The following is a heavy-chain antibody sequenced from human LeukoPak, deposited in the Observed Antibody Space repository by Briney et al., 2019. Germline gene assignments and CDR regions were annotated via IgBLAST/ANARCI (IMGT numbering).Heavy chain of an antibody. CDR3: ASAIFGYSSSWYVPAEYFQH. Sequence: SETLSLTCTVSGGSISSYYWSWIRQPPGEGLEWIGYIYYSGSTNYNPSLKSRVTISVDTSKNQFSLKLSSVTAADTAVYYCASAIFGYSSSWYVPAEYFQHWGQGTLVTVSS. CDR1: GGSISSYY. D-gene: IGHD6-13*01. J-gene: IGHJ1*01. CDR2: IYYSGST. V-gene: IGHV4-59*01.